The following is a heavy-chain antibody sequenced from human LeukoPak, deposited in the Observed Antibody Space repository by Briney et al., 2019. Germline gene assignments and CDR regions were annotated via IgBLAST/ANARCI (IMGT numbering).Heavy chain of an antibody. CDR2: ISSSSSYI. V-gene: IGHV3-21*01. CDR1: GFTFSSYS. CDR3: ANYYDSGPQGDY. J-gene: IGHJ4*02. D-gene: IGHD3-10*01. Sequence: GGSLRLSCAASGFTFSSYSMNWVRQAPGKGLECVSSISSSSSYIYYADSVKGRFTISRDNAKNSLYLQMNSLRVEDTAVYYCANYYDSGPQGDYWGQGTLVTVSS.